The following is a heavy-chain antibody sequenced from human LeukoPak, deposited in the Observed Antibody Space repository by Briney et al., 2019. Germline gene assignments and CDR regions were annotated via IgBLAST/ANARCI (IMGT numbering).Heavy chain of an antibody. CDR1: GFMFSDHY. Sequence: GGSLRLSCAASGFMFSDHYMDWVRQPPGKGLEWVGRIRNRARGHTTEYAASVKGRFTASRDDSKNSVYLQMNSLRAEDTAVYYCASQKADRYYYYGMDVWGQGTTVTVSS. J-gene: IGHJ6*02. D-gene: IGHD6-13*01. V-gene: IGHV3-72*01. CDR3: ASQKADRYYYYGMDV. CDR2: IRNRARGHTT.